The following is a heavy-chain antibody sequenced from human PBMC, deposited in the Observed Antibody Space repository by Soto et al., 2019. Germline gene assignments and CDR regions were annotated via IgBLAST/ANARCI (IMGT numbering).Heavy chain of an antibody. Sequence: EGSLSLSCSSSGLTFYSYAMSWFRQAPGKGLEWVSAISGSGGSTYYADSVKGRFTISRDNSKNTLYLQMNSLRAEDTAVYYCAKATRLFGDKYYWGPGTRVTVDS. D-gene: IGHD3-10*02. CDR1: GLTFYSYA. CDR2: ISGSGGST. CDR3: AKATRLFGDKYY. V-gene: IGHV3-23*01. J-gene: IGHJ4*02.